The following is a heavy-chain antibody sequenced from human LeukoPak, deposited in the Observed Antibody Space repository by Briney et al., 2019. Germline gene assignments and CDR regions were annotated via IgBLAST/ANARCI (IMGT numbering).Heavy chain of an antibody. D-gene: IGHD3-22*01. CDR1: GGSISSSY. Sequence: SETLSLTCTVSGGSISSSYWGWIRQPPGKGLEWIGYIYYTGSTNYNPSLNSRVTMSLDTSKSQFSLKLTSVTAADTALYYCVRGYYDSSGYSNTIDIWSQGTMVTVSS. CDR2: IYYTGST. V-gene: IGHV4-59*01. CDR3: VRGYYDSSGYSNTIDI. J-gene: IGHJ3*02.